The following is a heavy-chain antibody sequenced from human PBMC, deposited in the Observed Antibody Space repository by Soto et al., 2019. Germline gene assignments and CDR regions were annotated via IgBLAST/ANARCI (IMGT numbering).Heavy chain of an antibody. V-gene: IGHV3-30-3*01. CDR1: GFTFSSYA. Sequence: QVQLVESGGGVVQPGRSLRLSCAASGFTFSSYAMHWVRQAPGKGLEWVAVISYDGSNKYYADSVKGRFTISRDNSKNTLYLQMNSLRAEDTAVYYCARDRGWNYISYHFDYWGQGTLVTVSS. J-gene: IGHJ4*02. CDR2: ISYDGSNK. CDR3: ARDRGWNYISYHFDY. D-gene: IGHD1-7*01.